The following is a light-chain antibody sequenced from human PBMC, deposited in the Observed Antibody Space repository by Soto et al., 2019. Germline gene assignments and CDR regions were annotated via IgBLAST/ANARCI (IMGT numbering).Light chain of an antibody. CDR1: QSVSSY. Sequence: EIVMTHSPATLSVSPWEIVTLSCRASQSVSSYLAWYQQKPGQAPRLLIYDASNRATGIPARFSGSGSGTDFTLTISSLEPEDFAVYYCHHYHNWPMTFGQGTRLEIK. J-gene: IGKJ5*01. CDR3: HHYHNWPMT. V-gene: IGKV3-11*01. CDR2: DAS.